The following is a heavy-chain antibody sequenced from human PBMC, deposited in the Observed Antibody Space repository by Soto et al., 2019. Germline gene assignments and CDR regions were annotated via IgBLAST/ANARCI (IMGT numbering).Heavy chain of an antibody. D-gene: IGHD3-16*01. CDR1: GGSISSYY. V-gene: IGHV4-59*01. J-gene: IGHJ5*02. CDR3: ARGGANSKWLDP. Sequence: SETLSLTCTVSGGSISSYYWSWIRQPPGKGLEWIGYIYYSGTTNYNPSLKSRVTISVDTSKNQFSLQLTSVTAADTAIYYCARGGANSKWLDPWGQGTLVTVSS. CDR2: IYYSGTT.